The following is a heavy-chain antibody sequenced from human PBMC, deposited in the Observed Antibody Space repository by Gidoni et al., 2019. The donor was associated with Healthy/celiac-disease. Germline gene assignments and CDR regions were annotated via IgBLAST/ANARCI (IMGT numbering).Heavy chain of an antibody. D-gene: IGHD6-19*01. V-gene: IGHV1-2*02. Sequence: QVQLLQSGAKLTKPGASVKFSCTASGYTFTGYYMHWVRQAPGQGLEWMGWINPNSGGTNYAQKFQGRVTMTRDTSISTAYMELSRLRSDDTAVYYCARELSSGPPNWFDPWGQGTLVTVSS. CDR3: ARELSSGPPNWFDP. J-gene: IGHJ5*02. CDR1: GYTFTGYY. CDR2: INPNSGGT.